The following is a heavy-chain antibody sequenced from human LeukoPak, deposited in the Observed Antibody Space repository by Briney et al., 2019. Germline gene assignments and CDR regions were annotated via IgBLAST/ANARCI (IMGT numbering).Heavy chain of an antibody. Sequence: SQTLSLTCTVSGASISSGDYFWTWVRQPPGKGLEWIGYIYYNGRSYYTPSLQSRVAISLDTSTNHFSLRLTSVTAADTAVYYCARELDYGDYVGGPYYFDNWGQGTLVTVSS. CDR1: GASISSGDYF. CDR3: ARELDYGDYVGGPYYFDN. V-gene: IGHV4-30-4*01. J-gene: IGHJ4*02. D-gene: IGHD4-17*01. CDR2: IYYNGRS.